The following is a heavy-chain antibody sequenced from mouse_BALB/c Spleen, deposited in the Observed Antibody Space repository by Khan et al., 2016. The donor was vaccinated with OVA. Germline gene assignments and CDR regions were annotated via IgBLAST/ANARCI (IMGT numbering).Heavy chain of an antibody. CDR1: GYTFTDYY. CDR2: ISPGSGDT. V-gene: IGHV1-77*01. Sequence: QVQLQQSRAELARPGASVKLSCKASGYTFTDYYINWVKQRTGQGLEWIGKISPGSGDTYYNEKFKGKATLTADKSSSTSYMQLDSLTSEATAVYFCARRNYFGYTFAYWGQGTLVTVSA. CDR3: ARRNYFGYTFAY. D-gene: IGHD1-2*01. J-gene: IGHJ3*01.